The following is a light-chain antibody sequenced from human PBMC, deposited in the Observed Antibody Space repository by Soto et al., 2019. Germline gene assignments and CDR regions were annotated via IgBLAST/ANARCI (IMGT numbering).Light chain of an antibody. CDR1: QSISSY. J-gene: IGKJ2*01. Sequence: DIQMTQSPSSLSASVGDRVTITCRASQSISSYLNWYQQKPGKAPKLLIYAASSLQSGVPSKFRGSGSGTDFTLTISRLQPEDFAPYYCQQSYSTPRTFGQGTKLEIK. V-gene: IGKV1-39*01. CDR2: AAS. CDR3: QQSYSTPRT.